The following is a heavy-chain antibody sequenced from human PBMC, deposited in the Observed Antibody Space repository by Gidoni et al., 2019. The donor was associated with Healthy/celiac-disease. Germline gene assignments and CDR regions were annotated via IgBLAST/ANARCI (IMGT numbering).Heavy chain of an antibody. D-gene: IGHD5-18*01. Sequence: EVQLVESGGGLVQPGGSLRLSCAASGFTFSSYEMNWVRQAPGKGLEWVSYISSSGSTIYYADSVKGRFTISRDNAKNSLYLQMNSLRAEDTAVYYCARASTAMGYFDYWGQGTLVTVSS. V-gene: IGHV3-48*03. J-gene: IGHJ4*02. CDR2: ISSSGSTI. CDR1: GFTFSSYE. CDR3: ARASTAMGYFDY.